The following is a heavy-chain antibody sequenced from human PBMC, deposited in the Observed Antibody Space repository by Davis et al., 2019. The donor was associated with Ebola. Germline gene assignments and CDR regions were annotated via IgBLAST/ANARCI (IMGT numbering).Heavy chain of an antibody. CDR2: IRYDGSDK. CDR3: ARDLPDYYDSSGYRVLGAFDI. J-gene: IGHJ3*02. V-gene: IGHV3-30*02. D-gene: IGHD3-22*01. Sequence: GGSLRLSCAASGFSFSTYGMHWVRQAPGKGLEWVSFIRYDGSDKYYADSVKGRFTISRDNSKNTLYLQINSLRAEDTAVYYCARDLPDYYDSSGYRVLGAFDIWGQGTMVTVSS. CDR1: GFSFSTYG.